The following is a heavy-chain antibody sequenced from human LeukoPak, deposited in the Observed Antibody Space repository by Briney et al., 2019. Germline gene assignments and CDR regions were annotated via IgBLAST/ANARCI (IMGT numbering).Heavy chain of an antibody. CDR2: ISYDGSNK. V-gene: IGHV3-30*04. Sequence: GGSLRLSCAASGFTFSSYAMHWVRQAPGKGLEWVAVISYDGSNKYYADSVKGRFTISRDNSKNTLYLQMNSLRAEDTAVYYCAKVGLRYFDWLKNNFDYWGQGTLVTVSS. D-gene: IGHD3-9*01. J-gene: IGHJ4*02. CDR1: GFTFSSYA. CDR3: AKVGLRYFDWLKNNFDY.